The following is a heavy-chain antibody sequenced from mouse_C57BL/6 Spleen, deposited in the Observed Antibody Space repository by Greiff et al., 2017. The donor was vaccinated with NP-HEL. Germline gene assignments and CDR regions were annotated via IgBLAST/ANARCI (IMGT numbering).Heavy chain of an antibody. CDR1: GYSFTSYY. CDR2: IYPGSGNT. J-gene: IGHJ4*01. D-gene: IGHD2-3*01. CDR3: ARSGDGYYYYAMDY. V-gene: IGHV1-66*01. Sequence: QVQLQQSGPELVKPGASVKISCKASGYSFTSYYIHWVKQRPGQGLEWIGWIYPGSGNTKYNEKFKGKATLTADTSSSTAYMQLSSLTSEDSAVYYCARSGDGYYYYAMDYWGQGTSVTVSS.